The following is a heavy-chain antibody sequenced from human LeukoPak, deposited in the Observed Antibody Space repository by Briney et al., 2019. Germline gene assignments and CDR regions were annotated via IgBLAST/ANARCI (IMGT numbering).Heavy chain of an antibody. V-gene: IGHV5-51*01. Sequence: GESLKISCKGLGYSFSSYWNAWVRQRPGKGLEWMGIIYPGGSETRYDPSFQGQVTISADSSTSTAYLQWSSLRASDTAMYYCARASRDGYNQNFNHWGQGTLVTVSS. J-gene: IGHJ4*02. D-gene: IGHD5-24*01. CDR1: GYSFSSYW. CDR3: ARASRDGYNQNFNH. CDR2: IYPGGSET.